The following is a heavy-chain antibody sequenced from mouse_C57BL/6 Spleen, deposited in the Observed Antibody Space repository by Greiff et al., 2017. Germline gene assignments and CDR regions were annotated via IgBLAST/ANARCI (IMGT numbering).Heavy chain of an antibody. CDR2: ISSGSSTI. V-gene: IGHV5-17*01. Sequence: EVQLKESGGGLVKPGGSLKLSCAASGFTFSDYGMHWVRQAPEKGLEWVAYISSGSSTIYYADTVKGRFTISRDNAKNTLFLQMTSLRSEDTAMYYCARQIYYGSSYRYFDVWGTGTTVTVSS. D-gene: IGHD1-1*01. J-gene: IGHJ1*03. CDR1: GFTFSDYG. CDR3: ARQIYYGSSYRYFDV.